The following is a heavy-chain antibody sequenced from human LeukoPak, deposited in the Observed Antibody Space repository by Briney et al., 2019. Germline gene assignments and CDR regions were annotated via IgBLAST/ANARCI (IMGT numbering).Heavy chain of an antibody. V-gene: IGHV3-23*01. Sequence: GGSLRLSCAASGFTFSSYAMNWVRQAPGKGLEWVSGITGSGGNTAYADSVKGRFTISRDNSKNTLFLQMNSLRAEDTAVYYCAKGRSGWSPFDYWGQGTLVTVSS. CDR3: AKGRSGWSPFDY. CDR1: GFTFSSYA. J-gene: IGHJ4*02. D-gene: IGHD6-19*01. CDR2: ITGSGGNT.